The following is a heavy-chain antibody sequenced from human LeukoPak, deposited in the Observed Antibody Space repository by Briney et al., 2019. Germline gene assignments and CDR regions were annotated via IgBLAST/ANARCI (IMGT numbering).Heavy chain of an antibody. CDR2: IYYSGST. V-gene: IGHV4-59*01. D-gene: IGHD3-22*01. CDR3: ATTRKGYDSSGYHDY. J-gene: IGHJ4*02. Sequence: SETLSLTCTVSGGSISSYYWSWIRQPPGKGLEWIGYIYYSGSTNYNPSLKSRVTISVDTSKNQFSLKLSSVTAADTAVYYCATTRKGYDSSGYHDYWGQGTLVTVSS. CDR1: GGSISSYY.